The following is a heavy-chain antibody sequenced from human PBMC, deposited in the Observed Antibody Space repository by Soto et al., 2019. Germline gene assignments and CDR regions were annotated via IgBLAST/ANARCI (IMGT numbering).Heavy chain of an antibody. V-gene: IGHV4-34*01. CDR2: INHSGST. J-gene: IGHJ4*02. CDR1: GGSFSGYY. Sequence: QVQLQQWGAGLLKPSETLSLTCAVYGGSFSGYYWSWIRHPPGKGLEWIGEINHSGSTNYNPSLKSRVTISVDTSKNQFSLKLSSVTAADTAEYYCARSVTPSSFDYWGQGTLVTVSS. D-gene: IGHD4-4*01. CDR3: ARSVTPSSFDY.